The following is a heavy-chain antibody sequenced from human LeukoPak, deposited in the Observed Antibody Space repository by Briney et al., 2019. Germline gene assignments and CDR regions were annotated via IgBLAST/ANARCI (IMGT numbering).Heavy chain of an antibody. CDR3: AKVGGSGSSYYYYYMDV. CDR1: GLTFDDYA. Sequence: PLRLSCAVSGLTFDDYAMHWVRQVPGKGLEWVSGISWNSETIGYADSVKGRFTISRDNAKNTLYLQMNSLRAEDTAVYYCAKVGGSGSSYYYYYMDVWGKGTTVTISS. V-gene: IGHV3-9*01. D-gene: IGHD3-10*01. J-gene: IGHJ6*03. CDR2: ISWNSETI.